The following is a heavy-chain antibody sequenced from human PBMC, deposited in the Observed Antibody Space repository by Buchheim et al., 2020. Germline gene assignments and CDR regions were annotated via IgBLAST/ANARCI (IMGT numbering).Heavy chain of an antibody. J-gene: IGHJ4*02. Sequence: QVQLVESGGGVVQPGRSLRLSCAASGFTFSSYGMHWVRQAPGKGLEWVAVISYDGSNKYYADSVKGRFTISRDNSKNTLYLQMNSLRAEDTAVYYCAKGSRKQNLGDYWGQGTL. D-gene: IGHD1-7*01. CDR2: ISYDGSNK. V-gene: IGHV3-30*18. CDR3: AKGSRKQNLGDY. CDR1: GFTFSSYG.